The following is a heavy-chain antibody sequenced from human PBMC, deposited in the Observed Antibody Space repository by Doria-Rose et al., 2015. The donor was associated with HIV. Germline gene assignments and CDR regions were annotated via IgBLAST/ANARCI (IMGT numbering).Heavy chain of an antibody. CDR2: IFSDDER. D-gene: IGHD6-13*01. Sequence: SGPVLVKPTETLTLTCTVSGVSLSSPGMGVGWIRQPPGKALEWLAHIFSDDERSYQTSLKSRLTISRGTSKSQVVLTMTDMDPVDTATYYCARIKSSRWYHKYYFDFWGQGTLVIVSA. CDR3: ARIKSSRWYHKYYFDF. V-gene: IGHV2-26*01. J-gene: IGHJ4*02. CDR1: GVSLSSPGMG.